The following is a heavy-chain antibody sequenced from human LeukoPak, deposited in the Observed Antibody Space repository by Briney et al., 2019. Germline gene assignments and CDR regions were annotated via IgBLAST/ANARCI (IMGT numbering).Heavy chain of an antibody. D-gene: IGHD3-9*01. J-gene: IGHJ5*02. CDR2: INPNSGDS. CDR3: ARTNVLTGYYSEYNWFDP. Sequence: ASVKVSCKASGYTFTAYYIHWVRQAPGQGLEWMGWINPNSGDSNSAQKFQGRVTMTEDTSTDTAYMELSSLRSEDTAVYYCARTNVLTGYYSEYNWFDPWGQGTLVTVSS. V-gene: IGHV1-2*02. CDR1: GYTFTAYY.